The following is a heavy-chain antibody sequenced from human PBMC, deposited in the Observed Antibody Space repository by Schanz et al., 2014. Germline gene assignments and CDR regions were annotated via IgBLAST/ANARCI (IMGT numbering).Heavy chain of an antibody. V-gene: IGHV4-59*08. J-gene: IGHJ4*02. CDR3: ARQGDVYRLDY. CDR2: IYHSGSP. CDR1: GASISFYD. D-gene: IGHD1-26*01. Sequence: QVQLQESGPGLVKPSETLSLTCTVSGASISFYDWNWIRQSPGKGLEWIGYIYHSGSPIYNPSLQSRLPIPIATPKNHFPLKRGSGTAADTAMYFCARQGDVYRLDYWGQGTLVTVTS.